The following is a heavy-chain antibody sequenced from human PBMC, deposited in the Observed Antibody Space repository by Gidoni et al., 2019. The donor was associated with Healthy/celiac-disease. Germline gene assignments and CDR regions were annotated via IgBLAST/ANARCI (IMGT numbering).Heavy chain of an antibody. CDR3: TTGGPDWNYVGYYYYGMDV. Sequence: EVQLVASGGGLVKPGRSLRLSCAASGFNFSNAWMSWVRQAPGKGLAWVGRIKSKTDGVTTAYAAPVKGRFTISRDDSKNTLYLQMNSLKTEDTAVHYCTTGGPDWNYVGYYYYGMDVWGQGTTVTVSS. CDR1: GFNFSNAW. V-gene: IGHV3-15*01. D-gene: IGHD1-7*01. J-gene: IGHJ6*02. CDR2: IKSKTDGVTT.